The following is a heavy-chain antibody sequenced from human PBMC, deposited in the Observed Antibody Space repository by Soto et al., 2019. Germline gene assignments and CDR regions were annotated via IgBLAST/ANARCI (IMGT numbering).Heavy chain of an antibody. CDR1: GGSIRSGYYY. CDR3: ARVGSLLEWLLYFDY. J-gene: IGHJ4*02. Sequence: TLSLTCTVSGGSIRSGYYYWSWIRQPPGKGLEWIGYIYYSGSTNYNPSLKSRVTISVDTSKNQFSLKLSSVTAADTAVYYCARVGSLLEWLLYFDYWGQGTLVTVSS. CDR2: IYYSGST. D-gene: IGHD3-3*01. V-gene: IGHV4-61*01.